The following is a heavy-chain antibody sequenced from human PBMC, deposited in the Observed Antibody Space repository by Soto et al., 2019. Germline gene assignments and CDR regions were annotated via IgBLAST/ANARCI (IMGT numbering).Heavy chain of an antibody. V-gene: IGHV3-21*01. J-gene: IGHJ6*02. D-gene: IGHD2-2*02. CDR2: ISSRSDI. CDR3: AREYTAWPLAYGLDV. Sequence: PGGSLRLSCVGSEFTFSTYSINWVRQAPGKGLEWVSSISSRSDIYYADSVKGRFTISRDNAKNSVSLQMNSLRAEDTAVYYCAREYTAWPLAYGLDVWGQGTTVTVSS. CDR1: EFTFSTYS.